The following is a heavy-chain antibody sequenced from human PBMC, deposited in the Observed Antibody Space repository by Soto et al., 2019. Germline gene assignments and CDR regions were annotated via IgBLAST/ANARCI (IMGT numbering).Heavy chain of an antibody. J-gene: IGHJ6*02. CDR3: ARRLWSGYFDWFYGMDV. CDR1: GGSISSYY. CDR2: IYYSGST. V-gene: IGHV4-59*01. Sequence: SETLSLTCTVPGGSISSYYWSWIRQPPGKGLEWIGYIYYSGSTNYNPSLKSRVTISVDTSKNQFSLKLSSVTAADTAVYYCARRLWSGYFDWFYGMDVWCQGTTVTVSS. D-gene: IGHD3-9*01.